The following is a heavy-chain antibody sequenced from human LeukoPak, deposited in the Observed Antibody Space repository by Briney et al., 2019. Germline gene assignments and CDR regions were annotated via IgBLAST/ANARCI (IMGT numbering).Heavy chain of an antibody. CDR3: AIGVRGVARFSGLDV. J-gene: IGHJ6*02. CDR2: INRDGSER. V-gene: IGHV3-7*01. Sequence: GGSLRLTCAASGFGFTFTNYWGRWVRQAPGMGLEWVATINRDGSERYYADAVKGRFTISRDNAKDSTYLQMNSLRAEDTALYYCAIGVRGVARFSGLDVWGQGTTVTVCS. D-gene: IGHD3-10*01. CDR1: GFGFTFTNYW.